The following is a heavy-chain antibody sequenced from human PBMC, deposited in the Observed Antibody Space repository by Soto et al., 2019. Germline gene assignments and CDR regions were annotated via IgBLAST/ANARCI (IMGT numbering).Heavy chain of an antibody. V-gene: IGHV1-69*12. CDR3: ARSRANYYDSRGYYYSTFDY. J-gene: IGHJ4*02. D-gene: IGHD3-22*01. CDR2: IIPMFGTA. CDR1: GGTFSSYA. Sequence: QVQLVQSGAEVKKPGSSVKVSCKTSGGTFSSYAISWVRQAPGQGLEWMGGIIPMFGTANYAQKFQGRVTVTAAEATSTAYMELSSLTSEDTAVYYCARSRANYYDSRGYYYSTFDYWGQGTLVTVSS.